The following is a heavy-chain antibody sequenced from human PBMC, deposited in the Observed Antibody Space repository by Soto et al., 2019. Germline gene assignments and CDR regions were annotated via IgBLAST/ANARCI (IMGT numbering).Heavy chain of an antibody. V-gene: IGHV3-23*01. J-gene: IGHJ5*02. CDR1: GLSFSSYA. D-gene: IGHD6-19*01. CDR2: ISGSGGTS. Sequence: GSLRLSCAASGLSFSSYAMSWVRQAPGKGLDYVSTISGSGGTSYYADSVKGRFTISRDNSRDTLYLQMNSLRVEDTAIYYCAKAFYTSGLKGGFDPWGQGTLVTVSS. CDR3: AKAFYTSGLKGGFDP.